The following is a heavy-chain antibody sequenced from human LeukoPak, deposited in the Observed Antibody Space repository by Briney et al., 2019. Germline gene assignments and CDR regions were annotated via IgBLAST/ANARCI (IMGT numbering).Heavy chain of an antibody. CDR3: ANPGLGSGRRD. D-gene: IGHD2-15*01. CDR2: ISVSGGYT. J-gene: IGHJ4*02. CDR1: GFTFSSYA. Sequence: GGSLRLSCAASGFTFSSYAMSWVRQPPGKGLDWVSTISVSGGYTYYADSVKGRFTISRDNSKNTLYLQMNSLRVEDTAVYYCANPGLGSGRRDWGQGILVTVSS. V-gene: IGHV3-23*01.